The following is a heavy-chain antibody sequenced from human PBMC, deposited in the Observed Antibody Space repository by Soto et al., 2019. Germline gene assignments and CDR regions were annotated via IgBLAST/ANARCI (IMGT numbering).Heavy chain of an antibody. CDR1: GFTFSNVW. CDR3: STAPISL. J-gene: IGHJ4*02. Sequence: GGSLRLACVVSGFTFSNVWMSWVRQAPGKGLEWVGRIKSKTDGGTTNYAAPVKGRFTISRDDSKNTLYLQMNSLKTEDTAVYFCSTAPISLWGQGTLVTVSS. V-gene: IGHV3-15*01. CDR2: IKSKTDGGTT.